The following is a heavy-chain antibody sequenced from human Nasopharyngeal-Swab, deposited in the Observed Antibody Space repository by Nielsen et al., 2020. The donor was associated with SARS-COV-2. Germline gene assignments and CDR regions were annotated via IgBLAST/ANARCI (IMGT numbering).Heavy chain of an antibody. V-gene: IGHV3-73*01. CDR2: IRSNPNNYAT. D-gene: IGHD3-10*01. J-gene: IGHJ3*02. CDR3: TRSRDYGSAFDI. Sequence: GEALKISCAAPGFAFCGSGIHWVRQASGKGLEGVGRIRSNPNNYATACAASLRGRFTISRDDSKNTAYLQMNSLKTEDTAVYYCTRSRDYGSAFDIWGQGTMVTVSS. CDR1: GFAFCGSG.